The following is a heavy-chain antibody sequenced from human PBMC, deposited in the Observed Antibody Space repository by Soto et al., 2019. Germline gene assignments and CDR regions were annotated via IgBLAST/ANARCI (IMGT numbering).Heavy chain of an antibody. CDR2: ISGSGGST. CDR3: AKWVAYSSGHYDY. V-gene: IGHV3-23*01. D-gene: IGHD5-18*01. CDR1: GFTFSSYA. J-gene: IGHJ4*02. Sequence: EVQLLESGGGLVQPGGSLRLSCAASGFTFSSYAMSWVRQAPGKGLEWVSAISGSGGSTYYADSVKGRFTISRDNSKNTLSLQMNSLRAEDTAVYYCAKWVAYSSGHYDYWGQGTLVTVSS.